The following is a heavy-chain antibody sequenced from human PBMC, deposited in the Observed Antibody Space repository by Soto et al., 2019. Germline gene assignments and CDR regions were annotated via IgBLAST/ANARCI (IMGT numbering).Heavy chain of an antibody. D-gene: IGHD2-15*01. Sequence: GGSLRLSCAASGSNFNSYTINWVRLAPGKRLEWLSSISSSGYIFSTDSVRGRFTISRDNAKNSVYLQINSLRAEDTAVYFCARDCSGGSCYPGMDVWGQGTTVTVSS. CDR3: ARDCSGGSCYPGMDV. CDR2: ISSSGYI. J-gene: IGHJ6*02. V-gene: IGHV3-21*01. CDR1: GSNFNSYT.